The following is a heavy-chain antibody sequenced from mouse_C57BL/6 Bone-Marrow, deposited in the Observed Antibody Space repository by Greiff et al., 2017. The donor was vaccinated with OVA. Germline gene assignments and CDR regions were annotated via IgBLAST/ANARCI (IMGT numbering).Heavy chain of an antibody. V-gene: IGHV1-75*01. J-gene: IGHJ4*01. Sequence: QVQLQQSGPELVKPGASVKISCKASGYTFTDYYINWVKQRPGQGLEWIGWIFPGSGSTYYNEKFKGKATLTVDKSSSTAYMLLSSLTSEDSAVYFCARERFITTVVAPHYYAMDYWGQGTSVTVSS. CDR3: ARERFITTVVAPHYYAMDY. CDR2: IFPGSGST. CDR1: GYTFTDYY. D-gene: IGHD1-1*01.